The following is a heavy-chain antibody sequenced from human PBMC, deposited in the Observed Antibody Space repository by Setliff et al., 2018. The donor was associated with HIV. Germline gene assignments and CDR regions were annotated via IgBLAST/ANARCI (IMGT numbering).Heavy chain of an antibody. CDR1: GFTFSYYW. CDR2: IDANGRGT. Sequence: GSLRLSCAASGFTFSYYWMHWVRQAPGKGPVWVARIDANGRGTSYADSVKGRFSISRDNARNSLYLDMNTLRAEDTALYYCARSRSTRDAFDTWGQGTMVTVSS. D-gene: IGHD2-2*01. V-gene: IGHV3-74*01. J-gene: IGHJ3*02. CDR3: ARSRSTRDAFDT.